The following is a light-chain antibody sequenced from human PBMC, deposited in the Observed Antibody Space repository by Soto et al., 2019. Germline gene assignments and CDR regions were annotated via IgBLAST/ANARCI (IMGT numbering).Light chain of an antibody. CDR2: GAS. CDR3: HQYGSSPPVT. Sequence: ENVLTQSPGTLSLSPGERATLSCRASQSVSSSYLAWYQQKPGQAPRLLIYGASSRATGIPDRFSGNGSGTDFTLTISRLEPEDFAMYYCHQYGSSPPVTFGQGTRLEIK. V-gene: IGKV3-20*01. CDR1: QSVSSSY. J-gene: IGKJ5*01.